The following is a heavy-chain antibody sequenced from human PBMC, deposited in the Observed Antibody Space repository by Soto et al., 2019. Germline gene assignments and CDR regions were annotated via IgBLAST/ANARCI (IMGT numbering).Heavy chain of an antibody. Sequence: PSETLSLTCAVSGGSISSGGYSWSWIRQPPGKGLEWIGYIYYSGSTNYNPSLKSRVTISVDTSKNQFSLKLSSVTAADTAVYYCARWYYGSGSQYYFDYWGQGTLVTVSS. CDR3: ARWYYGSGSQYYFDY. CDR1: GGSISSGGYS. CDR2: IYYSGST. D-gene: IGHD3-10*01. J-gene: IGHJ4*02. V-gene: IGHV4-61*08.